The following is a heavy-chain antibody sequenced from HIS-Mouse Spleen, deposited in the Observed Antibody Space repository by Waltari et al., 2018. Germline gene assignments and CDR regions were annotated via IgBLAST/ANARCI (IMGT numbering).Heavy chain of an antibody. CDR2: IYYSGST. V-gene: IGHV4-39*07. CDR1: GGSISSSSYY. J-gene: IGHJ2*01. Sequence: QLQLQESGPGLVKPSETLSLTCTVSGGSISSSSYYWGWSRQPLGKGLEGIGSIYYSGSTYYNPSLKSRVTISVDTSKNQFSLKLSSVTAADTAVYYCAREIPYSSSWYDWYFDLWGRGTLVTVSS. D-gene: IGHD6-13*01. CDR3: AREIPYSSSWYDWYFDL.